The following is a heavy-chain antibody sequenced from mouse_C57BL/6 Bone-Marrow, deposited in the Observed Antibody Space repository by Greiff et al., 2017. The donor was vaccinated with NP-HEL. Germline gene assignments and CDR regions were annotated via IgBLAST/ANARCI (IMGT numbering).Heavy chain of an antibody. CDR3: ERGEGYYAMDY. J-gene: IGHJ4*01. Sequence: QVQLKQSGAELARPGASVKMSCKASGYTFTNYTMHWVKQRPGQGLEWIGYINPSSGYTKYNQKFKDKAPLTVAKSSITANIQLSSQTSEDSADYYCERGEGYYAMDYWGQGTSLTVSS. CDR2: INPSSGYT. V-gene: IGHV1-4*01. CDR1: GYTFTNYT.